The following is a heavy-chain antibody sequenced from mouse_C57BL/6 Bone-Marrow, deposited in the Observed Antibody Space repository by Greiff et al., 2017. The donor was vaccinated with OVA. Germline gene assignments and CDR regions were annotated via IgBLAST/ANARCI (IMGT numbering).Heavy chain of an antibody. D-gene: IGHD2-4*01. Sequence: EVQGVESGGGLVQPKGSLKLSCAASGFSFNTYAMNWVRQAPGKGLEWVARIRSKSNNYATYYADSVKDRFTISRDDSESMLYLQMNNLKTEDTAMYYCVRHGRLRPLLFAYWGQGTLVTVSA. CDR1: GFSFNTYA. CDR3: VRHGRLRPLLFAY. J-gene: IGHJ3*01. CDR2: IRSKSNNYAT. V-gene: IGHV10-1*01.